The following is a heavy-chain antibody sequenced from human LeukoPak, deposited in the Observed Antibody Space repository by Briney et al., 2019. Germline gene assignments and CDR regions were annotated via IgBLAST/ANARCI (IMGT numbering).Heavy chain of an antibody. CDR3: ARLRPYLVWWLRYFDY. CDR2: IYYSGST. Sequence: SETLSLTCTVSGGSISSSSYYWGWIRQPPGKGLEWIGSIYYSGSTNYNPSLKSRVTISVDTSKNQFSLKLSSVTAADTAVYYCARLRPYLVWWLRYFDYWGQGTLVTVSS. V-gene: IGHV4-39*07. CDR1: GGSISSSSYY. D-gene: IGHD5-12*01. J-gene: IGHJ4*02.